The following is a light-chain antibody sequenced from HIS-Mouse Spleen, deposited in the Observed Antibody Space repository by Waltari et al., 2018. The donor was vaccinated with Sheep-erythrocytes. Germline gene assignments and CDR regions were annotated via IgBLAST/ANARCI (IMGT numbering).Light chain of an antibody. CDR1: SSDVGGYNY. V-gene: IGLV2-11*01. CDR2: DVS. Sequence: QSALTQPRSVSGSPGQSVTISCTGTSSDVGGYNYVSWYQHHPGKAPTPMIYDVSKRPSGVPDRFSGSKSGNTASLTISGLQAEDEADYYCCSYAGSYNHVFATGTKVTVL. J-gene: IGLJ1*01. CDR3: CSYAGSYNHV.